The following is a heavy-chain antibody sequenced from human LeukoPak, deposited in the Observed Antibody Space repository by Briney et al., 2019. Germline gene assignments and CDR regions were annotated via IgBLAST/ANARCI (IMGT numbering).Heavy chain of an antibody. J-gene: IGHJ4*02. V-gene: IGHV3-33*06. Sequence: GGSLRLSCAASGFTFSNYGMHWVRQAPGKGLEWVAVILNDGSKEYYADSVKGRFTISRDNSKNTLYLQMDSLRVEDTAVYYCAKRLAMTGTYHFDYWGQGTLVTVSS. CDR2: ILNDGSKE. D-gene: IGHD6-19*01. CDR1: GFTFSNYG. CDR3: AKRLAMTGTYHFDY.